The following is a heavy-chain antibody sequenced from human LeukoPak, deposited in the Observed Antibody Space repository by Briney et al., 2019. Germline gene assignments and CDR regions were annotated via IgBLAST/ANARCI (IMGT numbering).Heavy chain of an antibody. V-gene: IGHV6-1*01. CDR2: TYYRSTWNV. CDR1: GDSVSSNDVT. Sequence: SQTLSLTCAISGDSVSSNDVTWNWLRQSPSRGLEWLGRTYYRSTWNVDYAPSVRGRITVDADTSKNQFSLKLSSVTAADTAVYYCARHLIAPPDAFDIWGQGTMVTVSS. J-gene: IGHJ3*02. D-gene: IGHD3-3*02. CDR3: ARHLIAPPDAFDI.